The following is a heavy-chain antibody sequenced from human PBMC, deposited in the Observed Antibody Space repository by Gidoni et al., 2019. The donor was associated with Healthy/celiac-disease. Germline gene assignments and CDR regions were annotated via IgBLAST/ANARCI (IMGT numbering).Heavy chain of an antibody. D-gene: IGHD2-2*01. V-gene: IGHV4-39*01. CDR3: ARQGCSSTSCYVAYYYYYGMDV. CDR1: GGSISSSSYY. J-gene: IGHJ6*02. Sequence: QLQLQESGPGLVKPSETLSLTCTVSGGSISSSSYYWGWIRQPPGKGLEWIGSIYYSGSTYYNPSLKSRVTISVDTSKNQFSLKLSSVTAADTAVYYCARQGCSSTSCYVAYYYYYGMDVWGQGTTVTVSS. CDR2: IYYSGST.